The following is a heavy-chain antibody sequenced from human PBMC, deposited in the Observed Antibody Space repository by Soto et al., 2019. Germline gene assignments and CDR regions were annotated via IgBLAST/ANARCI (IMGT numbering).Heavy chain of an antibody. CDR1: GGSISSSSYY. CDR3: ARAYYYDSSGYYKYRFDY. V-gene: IGHV4-39*01. CDR2: IYYSGST. D-gene: IGHD3-22*01. Sequence: PSETLSLTCTVSGGSISSSSYYWGWIRQPPGKGLEWIGSIYYSGSTYYNPSLKSRVTISVDTSKNQFSLKLSSVTAADTAVYYCARAYYYDSSGYYKYRFDYWGQGTLVTVAS. J-gene: IGHJ4*02.